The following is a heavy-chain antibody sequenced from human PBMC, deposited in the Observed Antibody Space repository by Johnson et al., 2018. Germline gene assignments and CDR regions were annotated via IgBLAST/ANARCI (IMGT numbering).Heavy chain of an antibody. CDR3: ARDGIGFSYGYSAH. V-gene: IGHV3-11*04. D-gene: IGHD3-16*01. CDR1: GFTFSDDY. Sequence: QVQLVESGGGLVKPGGSLRLACAASGFTFSDDYMSWIRQAPGKGLEWVSYISSSGNTIYYSDSVKGRFTVSRDNVKNSLYLQMNSLRCEDTALYYCARDGIGFSYGYSAHWGQGTLVTVSS. J-gene: IGHJ4*02. CDR2: ISSSGNTI.